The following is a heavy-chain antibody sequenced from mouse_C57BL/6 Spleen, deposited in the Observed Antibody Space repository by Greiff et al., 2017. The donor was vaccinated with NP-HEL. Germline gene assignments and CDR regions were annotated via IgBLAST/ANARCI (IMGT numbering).Heavy chain of an antibody. CDR1: GYTFTDYN. CDR3: ARYRHYSKDAMDY. V-gene: IGHV1-22*01. D-gene: IGHD2-5*01. Sequence: EVQLQQSGPELVKPGASVKMSCKASGYTFTDYNMHWVKQSHGKSLEWIGYINPNNGGTSYNQKFKGKATLTVNKSSSTAYMQLRSLTSEDSAVYYCARYRHYSKDAMDYWGQGTSVTVSS. J-gene: IGHJ4*01. CDR2: INPNNGGT.